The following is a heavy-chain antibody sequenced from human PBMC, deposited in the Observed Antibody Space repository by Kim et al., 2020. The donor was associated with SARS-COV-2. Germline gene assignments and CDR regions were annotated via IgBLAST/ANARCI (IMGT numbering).Heavy chain of an antibody. D-gene: IGHD3-10*01. CDR2: IYYSGST. CDR1: CGSISSYY. Sequence: SETLSLTCTVSCGSISSYYWSWIRQPPGKGLEWIGYIYYSGSTNYNPSLKSRVTISVDTSKNQFSLKLSSVTAADTAVYYCARLWFGEYNWFDPWGQGTLVTVSS. CDR3: ARLWFGEYNWFDP. J-gene: IGHJ5*02. V-gene: IGHV4-59*08.